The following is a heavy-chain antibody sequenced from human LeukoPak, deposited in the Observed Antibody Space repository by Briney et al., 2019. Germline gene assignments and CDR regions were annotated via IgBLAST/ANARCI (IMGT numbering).Heavy chain of an antibody. D-gene: IGHD2-21*02. V-gene: IGHV4-30-2*01. J-gene: IGHJ5*02. CDR2: IYHSGST. CDR1: GGSISSGGYY. Sequence: SETLSLTCTVSGGSISSGGYYWSWIRQPPGKGLEWIGYIYHSGSTYYNPSLKSRVTISVDRSKNQFSLKLSSVTAADTAVYYCARAPRCGGDCYWFDPWGQGTLVTVSS. CDR3: ARAPRCGGDCYWFDP.